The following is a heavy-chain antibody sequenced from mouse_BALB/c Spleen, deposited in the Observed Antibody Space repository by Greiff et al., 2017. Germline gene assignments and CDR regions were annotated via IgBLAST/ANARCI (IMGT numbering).Heavy chain of an antibody. D-gene: IGHD1-1*01. J-gene: IGHJ3*01. CDR3: ARDHYGSSYRFAY. CDR2: IWAGGST. Sequence: LVAPSQSLSITCTVSGFSLTSYGVHWVRQPPGKGLEWLGVIWAGGSTNYNSALMSRLSISKDNSKSQVFLKMNSLQTDDTAMYYCARDHYGSSYRFAYWGQGTLVTVSA. V-gene: IGHV2-9*02. CDR1: GFSLTSYG.